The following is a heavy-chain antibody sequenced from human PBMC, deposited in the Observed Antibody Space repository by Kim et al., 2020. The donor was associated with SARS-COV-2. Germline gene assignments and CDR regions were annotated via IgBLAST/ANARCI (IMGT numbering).Heavy chain of an antibody. V-gene: IGHV3-23*01. Sequence: GGSLRLSCAASGFTFRSNAMSWVRQAPGKGLEWVSSINPNGSNTYYADSVKGRFTISRDNSESTVYLQMNSLRVEDTAVYYCAKDSSEDYSDYGMQVWGHGATVTASS. D-gene: IGHD2-15*01. CDR2: INPNGSNT. CDR3: AKDSSEDYSDYGMQV. J-gene: IGHJ6*02. CDR1: GFTFRSNA.